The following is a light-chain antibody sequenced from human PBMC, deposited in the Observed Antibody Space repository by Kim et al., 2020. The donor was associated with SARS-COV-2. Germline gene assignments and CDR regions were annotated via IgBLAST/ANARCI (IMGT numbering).Light chain of an antibody. CDR2: DAS. CDR1: QDISNY. J-gene: IGKJ2*01. V-gene: IGKV1-33*01. CDR3: QQYDNLPYT. Sequence: SASVVDRVTITCQASQDISNYLNWYQQKPARAPKLLIYDASNLETGVPSSFSGSGSGTDFTFTISSLQPEDIATYYCQQYDNLPYTFGQGTKLEI.